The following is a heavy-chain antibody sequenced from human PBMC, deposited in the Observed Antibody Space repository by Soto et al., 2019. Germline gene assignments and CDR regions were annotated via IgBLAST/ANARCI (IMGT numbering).Heavy chain of an antibody. CDR3: ARGIRNYYGSDF. J-gene: IGHJ4*02. CDR1: GFTFSSYW. D-gene: IGHD3-10*01. V-gene: IGHV3-74*01. Sequence: EVQLVESGGGLVQPGGSLRLSCEASGFTFSSYWMHWVRQSPGKGLEWVSRINRDGSTANYADSVKGRFTVSRDNARDTLYLYLQMNSLRAEDTAVYYCARGIRNYYGSDFWGQGTLVTVSS. CDR2: INRDGSTA.